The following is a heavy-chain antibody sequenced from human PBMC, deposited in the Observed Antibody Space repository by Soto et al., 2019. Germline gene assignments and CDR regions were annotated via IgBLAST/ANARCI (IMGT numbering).Heavy chain of an antibody. V-gene: IGHV3-30*18. CDR2: ISYDGSNK. CDR1: GFTFSSYG. D-gene: IGHD6-13*01. Sequence: GGSLRLSCAASGFTFSSYGMHWVRQAPGKGLEWVAVISYDGSNKYYADSVKGRFTISRDNSKNTLYLQMNSLRAEDTAVYYCAKGYGSSWWYFQHWGQGTLVTVSS. J-gene: IGHJ1*01. CDR3: AKGYGSSWWYFQH.